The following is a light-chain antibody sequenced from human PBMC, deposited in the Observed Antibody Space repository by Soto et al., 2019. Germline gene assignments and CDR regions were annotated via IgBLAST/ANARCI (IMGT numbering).Light chain of an antibody. Sequence: QSALTQPPSVSGTPGQRVSISCSGDSSTFANNYVHWYQQVPGAAPKLLMYRTDQRPSGVPERFSGSKSGTSASLTISGLRPADEAQYYCAAYTGNWNGPVFGGGTKLTVL. CDR1: SSTFANNY. J-gene: IGLJ2*01. CDR2: RTD. V-gene: IGLV1-47*01. CDR3: AAYTGNWNGPV.